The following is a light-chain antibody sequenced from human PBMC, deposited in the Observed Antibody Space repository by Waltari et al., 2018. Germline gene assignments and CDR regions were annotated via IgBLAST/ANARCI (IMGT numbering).Light chain of an antibody. V-gene: IGLV2-23*01. CDR3: CTFTSSGTWV. CDR2: GAT. J-gene: IGLJ2*01. Sequence: QSALTQPASVSGSPGQSITISCTSYVGNSHLASWYQQRPGTAPKLKIYGATKRPSGVSDRFSGSKSVNTASLTIAGLQAEDEADYYCCTFTSSGTWVFGGGTKLTVL. CDR1: SYVGNSHL.